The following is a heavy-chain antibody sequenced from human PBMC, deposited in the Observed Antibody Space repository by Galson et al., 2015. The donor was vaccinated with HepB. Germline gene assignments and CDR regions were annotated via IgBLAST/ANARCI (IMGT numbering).Heavy chain of an antibody. CDR3: VRVVGNAMFRGTLSAFDH. D-gene: IGHD3-10*01. CDR1: GFAFNDFY. V-gene: IGHV3-11*06. CDR2: ISGTSDYT. J-gene: IGHJ4*02. Sequence: SLRLSCAASGFAFNDFYMSSIRQVPGKGLEWVSYISGTSDYTGYADSVRGRFTISRDNAKNSLYVELNSLRVEDSAVYYCVRVVGNAMFRGTLSAFDHWGQGALVTVSS.